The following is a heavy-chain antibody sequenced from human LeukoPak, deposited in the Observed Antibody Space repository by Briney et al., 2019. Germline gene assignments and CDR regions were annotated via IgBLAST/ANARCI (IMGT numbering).Heavy chain of an antibody. CDR2: IYYSETT. V-gene: IGHV4-39*07. D-gene: IGHD3-10*01. CDR3: ARSAIPGITMIRGVVYYFDY. Sequence: SETLSLTCTVSGGSISSSSYYWGWIRQPPGKGLEWIGSIYYSETTYYSPSLKSRVTISLDTSKSQFSLKLSSVTAADTAVYYCARSAIPGITMIRGVVYYFDYWGQGTLVTVSS. CDR1: GGSISSSSYY. J-gene: IGHJ4*02.